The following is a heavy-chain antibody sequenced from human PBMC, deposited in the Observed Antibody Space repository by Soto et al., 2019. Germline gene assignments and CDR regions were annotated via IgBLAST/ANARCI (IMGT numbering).Heavy chain of an antibody. CDR3: ARDLGGGGSIDY. Sequence: QVQLVQSGAEVKKPGASVKVSCKASGYTFSSYGFSWVRQAPGQGLEWMGWISAYNGNTNYAQKVQGRVTMTTDTAMRTAYMELRSLRSDDAAVYYCARDLGGGGSIDYWGQGTLVTVSS. CDR1: GYTFSSYG. D-gene: IGHD3-16*01. V-gene: IGHV1-18*01. J-gene: IGHJ4*02. CDR2: ISAYNGNT.